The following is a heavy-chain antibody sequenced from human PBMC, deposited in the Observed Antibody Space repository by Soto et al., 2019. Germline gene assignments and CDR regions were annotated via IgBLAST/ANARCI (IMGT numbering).Heavy chain of an antibody. J-gene: IGHJ4*02. CDR3: AIVPWLSTSYFTF. CDR1: GFTFTSFA. Sequence: HPGGSLRLSCAASGFTFTSFAVSWVRQAPGKGLEWVSAISGSGGATYYADSVKGRFTVSRENSRNTVYLQVDSLRAEDTAVSHCAIVPWLSTSYFTFWGKGPLATV. D-gene: IGHD3-22*01. CDR2: ISGSGGAT. V-gene: IGHV3-23*01.